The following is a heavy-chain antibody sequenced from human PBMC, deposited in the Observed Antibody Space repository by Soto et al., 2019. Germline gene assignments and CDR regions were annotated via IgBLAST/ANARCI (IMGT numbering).Heavy chain of an antibody. CDR3: ARDSFRYCTNGVCSNYYYYYGMDV. D-gene: IGHD2-8*01. CDR2: ISSSSSTI. CDR1: GFTFSSYS. Sequence: GGSLRLSCAASGFTFSSYSMNWVRQAPGKGLEWVSYISSSSSTIYYADSVKGRFTISRDNAKNSLYLQMNSLRDEDTAVYYCARDSFRYCTNGVCSNYYYYYGMDVWGQGTTVTVSS. V-gene: IGHV3-48*02. J-gene: IGHJ6*02.